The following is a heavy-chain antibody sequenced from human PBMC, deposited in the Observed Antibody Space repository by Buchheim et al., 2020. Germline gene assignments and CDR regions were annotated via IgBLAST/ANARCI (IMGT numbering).Heavy chain of an antibody. CDR2: IKQDGSEK. CDR1: GFTFSSYW. J-gene: IGHJ6*02. V-gene: IGHV3-7*01. CDR3: ARDWGYSYANYGMDV. Sequence: EVQLVESGGGLVQPGGSLRLSCAASGFTFSSYWMSWVRQAPGKGLEWVANIKQDGSEKYYVDSVKGRFTISRDNAKNSLYLQMNRLRAEDTAVYYCARDWGYSYANYGMDVWGQGTT. D-gene: IGHD5-18*01.